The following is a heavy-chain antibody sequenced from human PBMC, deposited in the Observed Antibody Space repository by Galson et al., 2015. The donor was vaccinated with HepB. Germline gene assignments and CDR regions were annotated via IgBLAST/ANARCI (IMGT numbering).Heavy chain of an antibody. CDR1: GLTFRRYW. D-gene: IGHD1/OR15-1a*01. CDR2: IKEGENAK. CDR3: VTGEQGAWDY. Sequence: SLRLSCAASGLTFRRYWMSWVRQAPGKGLEWVAIIKEGENAKDYVDSVKGRFTISRDNAKNSLYLQMSSLRGEDTAVDYCVTGEQGAWDYWGQGTLVIVSS. V-gene: IGHV3-7*03. J-gene: IGHJ4*02.